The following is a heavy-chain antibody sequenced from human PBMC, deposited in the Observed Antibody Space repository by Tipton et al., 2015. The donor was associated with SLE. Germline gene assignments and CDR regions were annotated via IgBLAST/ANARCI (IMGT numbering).Heavy chain of an antibody. D-gene: IGHD3-22*01. CDR3: ARVENKDYYDSSGSLDY. CDR1: GYTFTGYY. J-gene: IGHJ4*02. Sequence: QLVQSGAEVKKPGASVKVSCKASGYTFTGYYMHWVRQAPGQGLEWMGWINPNSGGTNYAQKFQGRVTMTRDTSISTAYMELSRLRSDDTAVYYCARVENKDYYDSSGSLDYWGQGTLVTVSS. V-gene: IGHV1-2*02. CDR2: INPNSGGT.